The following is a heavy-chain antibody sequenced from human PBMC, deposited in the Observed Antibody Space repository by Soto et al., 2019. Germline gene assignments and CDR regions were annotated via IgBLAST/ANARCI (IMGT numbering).Heavy chain of an antibody. J-gene: IGHJ4*02. V-gene: IGHV3-23*01. D-gene: IGHD6-19*01. CDR1: GFTFSSYA. CDR2: ISGSGGST. Sequence: PGGSLRLSCAASGFTFSSYAMSWVRQAPGKGLEWVSAISGSGGSTYYADSVKGRFTISRDNSKNTLYLQMNSLRAEDTAVYYCAKLHTSGWYRPGVFDYWGQGTLVTVSS. CDR3: AKLHTSGWYRPGVFDY.